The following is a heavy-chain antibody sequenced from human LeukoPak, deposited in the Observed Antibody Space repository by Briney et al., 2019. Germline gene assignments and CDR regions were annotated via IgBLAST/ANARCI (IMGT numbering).Heavy chain of an antibody. CDR3: ARVSNSGYDSRGAFDI. CDR1: GYSISSGYY. CDR2: IYHSGST. V-gene: IGHV4-38-2*02. D-gene: IGHD3-22*01. Sequence: SETLSLTRTVSGYSISSGYYWGWIRQPPGKGLKWIGSIYHSGSTYYNPSLKSRVTISVDTSKNQFSLKLSSVTAADTAVYYCARVSNSGYDSRGAFDIWGQGTMVTVSS. J-gene: IGHJ3*02.